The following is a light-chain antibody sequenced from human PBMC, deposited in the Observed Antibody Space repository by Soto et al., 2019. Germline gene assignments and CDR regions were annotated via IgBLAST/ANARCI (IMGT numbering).Light chain of an antibody. CDR2: AAS. V-gene: IGKV1-8*01. CDR3: QHYYSYPWP. Sequence: AIRMTQSPSSLSASTGDRVTITCRASQDISDYLDWYQQKPGKAPKVLIHAASTWQGGVSSRFSGSGSGTDFTLIINNLQSEDFATYYCQHYYSYPWPFGQGTKVEV. J-gene: IGKJ1*01. CDR1: QDISDY.